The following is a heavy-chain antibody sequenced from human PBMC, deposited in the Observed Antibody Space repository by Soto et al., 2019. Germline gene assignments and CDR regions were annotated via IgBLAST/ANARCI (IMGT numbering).Heavy chain of an antibody. D-gene: IGHD3-10*01. J-gene: IGHJ5*01. CDR2: IRSKAYGGTT. V-gene: IGHV3-49*04. CDR3: ARLPRSLFFASSFWEGDS. Sequence: GGSLRLSCTASGFTFGDYAMSWVRQAPGKGLEWVGFIRSKAYGGTTEYAASVKCRFTISRDDSKSIAYLQMTSLKTEDTAAYYRARLPRSLFFASSFWEGDSLGQGTLVTVS. CDR1: GFTFGDYA.